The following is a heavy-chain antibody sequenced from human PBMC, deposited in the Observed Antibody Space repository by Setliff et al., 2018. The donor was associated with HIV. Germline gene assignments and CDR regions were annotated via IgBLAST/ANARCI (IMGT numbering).Heavy chain of an antibody. CDR1: GGSLSGYY. CDR2: INHSGAT. CDR3: ARYSGLGIDY. D-gene: IGHD1-26*01. Sequence: LSLTCAVYGGSLSGYYWTWIRQSPGKGLEWIGEINHSGATTYKPSLKSRATISVDTSKKQLSLKLNSVNAADTATYYCARYSGLGIDYWGQGTLVTVSS. V-gene: IGHV4-34*01. J-gene: IGHJ4*02.